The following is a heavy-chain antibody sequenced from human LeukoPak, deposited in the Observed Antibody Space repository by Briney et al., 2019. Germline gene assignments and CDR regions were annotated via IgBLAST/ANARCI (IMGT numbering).Heavy chain of an antibody. V-gene: IGHV4-34*01. CDR3: ARDLMDSSGWQVFDY. J-gene: IGHJ4*02. Sequence: SETLSLTCAVYGGSFSGYYWSWIRQPPGKGLEWIGEIYHSGSTNYSPSLKSRVTISVDKSKNQFSLKLSSVTAADTAVYYCARDLMDSSGWQVFDYWGQGTLVTVSS. D-gene: IGHD6-19*01. CDR2: IYHSGST. CDR1: GGSFSGYY.